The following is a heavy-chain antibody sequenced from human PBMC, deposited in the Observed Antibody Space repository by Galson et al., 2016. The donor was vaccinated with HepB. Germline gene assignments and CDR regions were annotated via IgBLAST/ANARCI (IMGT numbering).Heavy chain of an antibody. Sequence: SLRLSCAASGFNFNSFAMHWVRQSPGKGLEWLSIISYDGSTTYYADSVKGRFTISRDNSNNTLYLQMTSMRAEDTADYYCAAVVTNYDGLDVWGQGTTVTVSS. CDR3: AAVVTNYDGLDV. J-gene: IGHJ6*02. CDR2: ISYDGSTT. D-gene: IGHD2-21*02. V-gene: IGHV3-30*04. CDR1: GFNFNSFA.